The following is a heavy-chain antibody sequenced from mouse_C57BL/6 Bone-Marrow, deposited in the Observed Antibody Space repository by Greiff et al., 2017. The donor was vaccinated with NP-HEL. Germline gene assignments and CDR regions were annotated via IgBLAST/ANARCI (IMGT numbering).Heavy chain of an antibody. Sequence: EVKLVESGGGLVQPGGSPKLSCAASGFTFSDYYMYWVRQTPEKRLEWVAYISNGGGSTYYPDTVKGRFTISRDNAKNTLYLQMSRLKSEDTAMYYCARLSNYYGSSHWYFDVWGTGTTVTVSS. D-gene: IGHD1-1*01. V-gene: IGHV5-12*01. CDR2: ISNGGGST. CDR1: GFTFSDYY. CDR3: ARLSNYYGSSHWYFDV. J-gene: IGHJ1*03.